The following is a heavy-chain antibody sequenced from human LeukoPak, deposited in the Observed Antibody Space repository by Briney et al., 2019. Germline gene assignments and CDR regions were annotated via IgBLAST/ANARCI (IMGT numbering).Heavy chain of an antibody. J-gene: IGHJ4*02. CDR2: INHSGST. CDR3: ARGKLTVTTN. CDR1: GGSFSGYY. Sequence: SQTLSLTCAVYGGSFSGYYWSWIRQPPGKGLEWIGEINHSGSTNYNPSLKSRVTISVDTSKNQFSLKLSSVTAADTAVYYCARGKLTVTTNWGQGTLVTVSS. D-gene: IGHD4-17*01. V-gene: IGHV4-34*01.